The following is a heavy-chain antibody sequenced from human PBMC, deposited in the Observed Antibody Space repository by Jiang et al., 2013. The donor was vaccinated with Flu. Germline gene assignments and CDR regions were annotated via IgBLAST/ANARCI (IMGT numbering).Heavy chain of an antibody. D-gene: IGHD1-7*01. V-gene: IGHV4-34*01. CDR3: ARGMYKWNLSPPVD. CDR1: GGSFSGYY. J-gene: IGHJ4*02. Sequence: VLLKPSETLSLTCAVYGGSFSGYYWSWIRQPPGKGLEWIGEINHSGSTNYNPSLKSRVTISVDTSKNQFSLKLSSVTAADTAVYYCARGMYKWNLSPPVDWGQGTLVTVSS. CDR2: INHSGST.